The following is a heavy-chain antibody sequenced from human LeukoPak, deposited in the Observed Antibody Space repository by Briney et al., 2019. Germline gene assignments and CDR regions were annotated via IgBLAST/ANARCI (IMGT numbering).Heavy chain of an antibody. D-gene: IGHD1-14*01. CDR2: MNGDGRTT. CDR1: GSTFSPYW. Sequence: PGGSLRLSCAASGSTFSPYWMHWVRQAPGKGLVWVSRMNGDGRTTDYADSVKGRFTISRDNAKNTLYLQMNSLRAEDTAVYYCARSPDGFDYWGQGALVTVSS. J-gene: IGHJ4*02. CDR3: ARSPDGFDY. V-gene: IGHV3-74*01.